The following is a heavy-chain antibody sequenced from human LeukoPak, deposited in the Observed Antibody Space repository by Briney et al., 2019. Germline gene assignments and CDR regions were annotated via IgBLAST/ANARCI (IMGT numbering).Heavy chain of an antibody. V-gene: IGHV4-39*01. CDR2: IYYSGST. CDR1: GGSISSSSYY. D-gene: IGHD2-15*01. J-gene: IGHJ4*02. CDR3: ARLRYCSGGSCYSDY. Sequence: SETLSLTCTVSGGSISSSSYYWGWIRQPPGKGLEWIGSIYYSGSTYYNPSLKSRVTISVDTSKNQFSLKLSSVTAADTAVYYCARLRYCSGGSCYSDYRGQGTLVTVSS.